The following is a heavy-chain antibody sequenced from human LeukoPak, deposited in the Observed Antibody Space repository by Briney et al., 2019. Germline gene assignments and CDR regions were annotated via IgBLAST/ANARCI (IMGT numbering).Heavy chain of an antibody. V-gene: IGHV3-30*18. Sequence: PGGSLRLSCAASGFTFSSYGMHWVRQAPGKGLEWVAVISYDGSNKYYADSVKGRFTISRDNSKNTLYLQMNSLRAEDTAVYYCAKSFTVTTYVDYWGQGTLVTVSS. J-gene: IGHJ4*02. CDR2: ISYDGSNK. CDR3: AKSFTVTTYVDY. CDR1: GFTFSSYG. D-gene: IGHD4-17*01.